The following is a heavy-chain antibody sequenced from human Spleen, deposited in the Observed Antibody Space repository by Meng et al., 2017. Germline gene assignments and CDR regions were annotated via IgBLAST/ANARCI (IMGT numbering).Heavy chain of an antibody. J-gene: IGHJ2*01. CDR1: GGTFSSYA. CDR3: ARDARKSYYDILTGPALDL. D-gene: IGHD3-9*01. CDR2: IIPIFGTA. Sequence: SVKVSCKASGGTFSSYAIGWVRQAPGQGLEWMGGIIPIFGTANYAQKFQARVTITADKSTSTAYMELSSLRSEDTAVYYCARDARKSYYDILTGPALDLWGRGTLVTVSS. V-gene: IGHV1-69*06.